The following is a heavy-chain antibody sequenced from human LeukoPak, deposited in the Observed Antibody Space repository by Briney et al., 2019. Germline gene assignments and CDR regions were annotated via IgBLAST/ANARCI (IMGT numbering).Heavy chain of an antibody. CDR2: IKYDGSED. CDR1: GFTFSSYW. D-gene: IGHD1-1*01. V-gene: IGHV3-7*01. J-gene: IGHJ4*02. Sequence: SGGSLRLSCAASGFTFSSYWMSWVRQAPGKGLEWVANIKYDGSEDYYVDSVKGRFTISRDNAKNTLYLQLNSLRVEDTAVYYCRSGGAAPGSFDYWGQGTLVTVSP. CDR3: RSGGAAPGSFDY.